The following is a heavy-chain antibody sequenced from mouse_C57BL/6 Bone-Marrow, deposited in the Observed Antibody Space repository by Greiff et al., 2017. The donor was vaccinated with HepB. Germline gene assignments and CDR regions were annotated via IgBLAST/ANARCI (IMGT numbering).Heavy chain of an antibody. Sequence: VQLQESGPGLVAPSQSLSITCTVSGFSLTSYGVPWVRQPPGKGLEWLVVIWSDGSTTYNSALKSRLSISKDNSKSQGFLKLNSLQTDDTAMYYCAKAGVYYAMDYWGQGTSVTVSS. CDR3: AKAGVYYAMDY. V-gene: IGHV2-6*03. CDR1: GFSLTSYG. CDR2: IWSDGST. J-gene: IGHJ4*01.